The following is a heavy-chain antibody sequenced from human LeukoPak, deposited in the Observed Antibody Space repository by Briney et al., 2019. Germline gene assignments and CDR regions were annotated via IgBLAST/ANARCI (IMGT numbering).Heavy chain of an antibody. CDR3: ACRDLSSTWSFP. D-gene: IGHD6-13*01. CDR1: GYSFTSYW. Sequence: PGESLKISCQGFGYSFTSYWIGWVRQMPGKGMEWMGVIYPGDSRIRYNPSFQGQVTISVDKSISTAYLQWVSLKASDIAMYYCACRDLSSTWSFPWGQGTLVTVSS. V-gene: IGHV5-51*01. J-gene: IGHJ5*02. CDR2: IYPGDSRI.